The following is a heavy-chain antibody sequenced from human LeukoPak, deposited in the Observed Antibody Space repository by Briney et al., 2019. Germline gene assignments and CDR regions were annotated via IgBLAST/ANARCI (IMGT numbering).Heavy chain of an antibody. CDR3: ARAQVDYNNGPGSQGYYSYGMDV. V-gene: IGHV4-31*03. D-gene: IGHD4-11*01. CDR2: IYYSGST. J-gene: IGHJ6*02. CDR1: GGSISSGGYY. Sequence: SETLSLTCTVSGGSISSGGYYWSWIRQHPGKGLEWIGYIYYSGSTYYNPSLKSRVTISVDTSKNQFSLKLSSVTAADTAVYYCARAQVDYNNGPGSQGYYSYGMDVWGQGTTVTVSS.